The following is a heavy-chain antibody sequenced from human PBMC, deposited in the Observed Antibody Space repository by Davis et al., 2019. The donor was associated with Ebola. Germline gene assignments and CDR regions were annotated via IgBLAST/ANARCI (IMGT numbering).Heavy chain of an antibody. V-gene: IGHV1-18*01. CDR1: RYTFTSYG. CDR3: ARAVVGATYNWFDP. D-gene: IGHD1-26*01. CDR2: ISAYNGNT. Sequence: ASVKVSCKASRYTFTSYGISWVRQAPGQGLEWMGWISAYNGNTNYAQKLQGRVTMTTDTSTSTAYMELRSLRSDDTAVYYCARAVVGATYNWFDPWGQGTLVTVSS. J-gene: IGHJ5*02.